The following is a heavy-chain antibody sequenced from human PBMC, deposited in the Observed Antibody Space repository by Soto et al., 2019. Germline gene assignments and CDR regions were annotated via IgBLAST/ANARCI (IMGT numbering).Heavy chain of an antibody. Sequence: PSETLSLTCSVSVDSITSDTWWSWVRQSPGKGPEWIGEIYHSGRTHYNPSLKSRVIISVDTSKNDFSLTLSSVTAADTAVYYCTANGYYSLDYWGQGSLVTVSS. V-gene: IGHV4-4*02. CDR2: IYHSGRT. D-gene: IGHD5-12*01. J-gene: IGHJ4*02. CDR3: TANGYYSLDY. CDR1: VDSITSDTW.